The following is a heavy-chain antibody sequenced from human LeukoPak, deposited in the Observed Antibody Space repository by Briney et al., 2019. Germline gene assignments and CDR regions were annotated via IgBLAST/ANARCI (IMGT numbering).Heavy chain of an antibody. D-gene: IGHD4-11*01. CDR2: IYHSGST. V-gene: IGHV4-38-2*01. J-gene: IGHJ4*02. Sequence: PSETLSLNCAVSGYSITSGYYWAWIRQPPGKGLEWIGNIYHSGSTYYNPSLKSRVTISVDTSKNQFSLKLSSVTAADTAVYYCARRYSNYFFDYWGQGTLVTVSS. CDR3: ARRYSNYFFDY. CDR1: GYSITSGYY.